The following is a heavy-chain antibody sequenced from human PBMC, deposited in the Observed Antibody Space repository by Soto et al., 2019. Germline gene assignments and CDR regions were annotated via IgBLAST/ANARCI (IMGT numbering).Heavy chain of an antibody. J-gene: IGHJ5*02. V-gene: IGHV1-69*01. D-gene: IGHD4-17*01. CDR1: GGTFSSYA. Sequence: QVQLVQSGAEVKKPGSSVKVSCKASGGTFSSYAISWVRQAPGQGLEWMGGIIPIFGTANYAQKFQGRVTITADESTSTADMERSSLRSEDTAVYYCARERKEDYGGRFWFDPWGQGTLVTVSS. CDR3: ARERKEDYGGRFWFDP. CDR2: IIPIFGTA.